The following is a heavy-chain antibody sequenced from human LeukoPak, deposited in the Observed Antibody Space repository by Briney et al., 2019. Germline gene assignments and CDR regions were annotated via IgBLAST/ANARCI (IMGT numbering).Heavy chain of an antibody. CDR3: ATDSIAVAGTDY. V-gene: IGHV1-18*01. J-gene: IGHJ4*02. CDR2: ISAYNGNT. Sequence: ASVKVSCKASGYTFTSYGISWARQAPGQGLEWMGWISAYNGNTKYLQKFQGRVTITRDTSASTAYMELSSLRSEDTAVYYCATDSIAVAGTDYWGQGTLVTVSS. CDR1: GYTFTSYG. D-gene: IGHD6-19*01.